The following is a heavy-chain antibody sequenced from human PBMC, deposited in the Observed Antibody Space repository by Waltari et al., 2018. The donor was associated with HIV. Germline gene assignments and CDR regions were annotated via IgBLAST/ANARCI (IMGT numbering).Heavy chain of an antibody. CDR1: GFTFDDYA. J-gene: IGHJ4*02. CDR2: ISWNSGST. Sequence: VHGGRSLRLSCAASGFTFDDYAMHWVRQAPGKGLEWVSGISWNSGSTGYADSVKGRFTISRDNAKNSLYLQMNSLRAEDTALYYCAKDTESSGSYYKPGYFDYWGQGTLVTVSS. D-gene: IGHD3-10*01. V-gene: IGHV3-9*01. CDR3: AKDTESSGSYYKPGYFDY.